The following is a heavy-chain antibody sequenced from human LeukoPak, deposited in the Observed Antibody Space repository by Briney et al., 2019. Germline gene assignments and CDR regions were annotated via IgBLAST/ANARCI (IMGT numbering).Heavy chain of an antibody. CDR1: GFTFSSDW. Sequence: GGSLTLSCAASGFTFSSDWMHWVRQAPGQGLVWVSRISSDGSGTKYADSVKGRITISRDNTKNTLSLQMNSLRAEDSAVYYCARAITGTWNVMDVWGQGTTATVSS. V-gene: IGHV3-74*03. CDR3: ARAITGTWNVMDV. J-gene: IGHJ6*02. D-gene: IGHD1-7*01. CDR2: ISSDGSGT.